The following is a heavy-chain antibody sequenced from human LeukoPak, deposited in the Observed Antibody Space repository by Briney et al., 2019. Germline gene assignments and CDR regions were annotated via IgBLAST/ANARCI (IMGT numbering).Heavy chain of an antibody. J-gene: IGHJ6*02. CDR3: AKAPKYYYDSSGHYGMDV. V-gene: IGHV3-33*06. CDR1: GFTFSSYG. CDR2: IWYDGSNK. D-gene: IGHD3-22*01. Sequence: GGSLRLSCAASGFTFSSYGMHWVRQAPGKGLEWVAVIWYDGSNKYYADSVKGRFTISRDNSKNTLYLQMNSLRAEDTAVYYCAKAPKYYYDSSGHYGMDVWGQGTTVTVSS.